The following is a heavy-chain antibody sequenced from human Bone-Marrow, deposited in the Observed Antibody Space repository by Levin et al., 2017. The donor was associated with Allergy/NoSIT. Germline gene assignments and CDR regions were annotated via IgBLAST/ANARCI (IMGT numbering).Heavy chain of an antibody. V-gene: IGHV4-39*06. Sequence: SQTLSLTCSVSGGALRSSDYYWAWIRQSSGKGLAWVGSIYNTGSNYSSPSLKRRVSISVDTSRNQFTLRLSSVTAADTAVYYCVRGDRYSASGWFDPWGQGILVTVSS. CDR2: IYNTGSN. CDR3: VRGDRYSASGWFDP. J-gene: IGHJ5*02. CDR1: GGALRSSDYY. D-gene: IGHD5-12*01.